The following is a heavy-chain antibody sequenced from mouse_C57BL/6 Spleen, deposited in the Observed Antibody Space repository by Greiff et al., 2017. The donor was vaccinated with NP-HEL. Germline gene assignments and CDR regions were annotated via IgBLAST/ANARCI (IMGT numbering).Heavy chain of an antibody. Sequence: EVQRVESGGGLVQPGGSLKLSCAASGFTFSDYGMAWVRQAPRKGPEWVAFISNLAYSIYYADTVTGRFTISRENAKNTLYLEMSSLRSEDTAMYYCARSFYGYDALYYAMDYWGQGTSVTVSS. V-gene: IGHV5-15*01. CDR1: GFTFSDYG. CDR2: ISNLAYSI. J-gene: IGHJ4*01. D-gene: IGHD2-9*01. CDR3: ARSFYGYDALYYAMDY.